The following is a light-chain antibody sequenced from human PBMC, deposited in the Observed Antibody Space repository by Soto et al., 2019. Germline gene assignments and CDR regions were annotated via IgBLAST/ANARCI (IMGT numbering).Light chain of an antibody. CDR3: QQYNDWPRT. Sequence: ETVMTQSPATLSVSPGGGATLSCRASQSVGSNLAWYQQKPGQAPRLLIYGASTRATGIPARFSGSGSGTDFTLTISSLQSEDFAVYYCQQYNDWPRTFGQGTKVEIK. V-gene: IGKV3D-15*01. J-gene: IGKJ1*01. CDR1: QSVGSN. CDR2: GAS.